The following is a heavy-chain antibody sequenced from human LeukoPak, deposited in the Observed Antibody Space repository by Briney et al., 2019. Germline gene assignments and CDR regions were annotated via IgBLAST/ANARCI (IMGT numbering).Heavy chain of an antibody. CDR2: ISSSGSTI. D-gene: IGHD3-9*01. J-gene: IGHJ4*02. CDR1: GFTFSSYE. V-gene: IGHV3-48*03. Sequence: GGSLRLSCAASGFTFSSYEMNRVRQAPGKGLEWVSYISSSGSTIYYADSVKGRFTISRDNAKNSLYLQMNSLRAEDTAVYYCARRGYYDILTGYIDYWGQGTLVTVSS. CDR3: ARRGYYDILTGYIDY.